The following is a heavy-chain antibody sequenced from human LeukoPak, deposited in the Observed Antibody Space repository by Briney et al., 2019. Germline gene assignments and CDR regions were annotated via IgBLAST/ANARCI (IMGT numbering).Heavy chain of an antibody. Sequence: SETLSLTCTVSGGSVSSGGYYWSWIRQPPGKGLEWIGEINHSGSTNYNPSLKSRVTISVDTSKNQFSLKLSSVTAADTAVYYCARGTDCSSTSCYLSPWGQGTLVTVSS. CDR1: GGSVSSGGYY. D-gene: IGHD2-2*01. J-gene: IGHJ5*02. V-gene: IGHV4-61*08. CDR2: INHSGST. CDR3: ARGTDCSSTSCYLSP.